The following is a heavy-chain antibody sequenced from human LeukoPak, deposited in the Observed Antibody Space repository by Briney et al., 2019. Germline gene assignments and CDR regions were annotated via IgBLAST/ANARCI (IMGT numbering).Heavy chain of an antibody. V-gene: IGHV3-30*02. CDR1: GFTFSSYG. D-gene: IGHD3-22*01. CDR2: IRYDGSNK. J-gene: IGHJ4*02. Sequence: GGSLRLSCAASGFTFSSYGMHWVRQAPGKGLEWEAFIRYDGSNKYYADSVKGRFTISRDNSKNTLYLQMNSLRAEDTAVYYCAKDAYYYDSSGFWDPHPRGPDYWGQGTLVTVSS. CDR3: AKDAYYYDSSGFWDPHPRGPDY.